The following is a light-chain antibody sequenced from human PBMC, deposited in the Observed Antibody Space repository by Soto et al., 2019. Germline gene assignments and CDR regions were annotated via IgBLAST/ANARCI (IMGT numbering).Light chain of an antibody. Sequence: QSALTQPASGSGSPGQSIASSCTGTSSDVGGYNYVSWYQQHPGKAPKLMISDVSNRPSGVSNRFSGSKSGNTASLTISGLQAEDEADYYCSSYSSSSTPYLFGSGTKVTVL. CDR1: SSDVGGYNY. J-gene: IGLJ1*01. CDR2: DVS. V-gene: IGLV2-14*03. CDR3: SSYSSSSTPYL.